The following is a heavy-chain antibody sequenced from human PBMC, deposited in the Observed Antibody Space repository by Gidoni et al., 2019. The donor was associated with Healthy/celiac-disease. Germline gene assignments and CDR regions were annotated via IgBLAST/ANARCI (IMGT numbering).Heavy chain of an antibody. CDR3: ARGGPMVRGVIGIDY. Sequence: QVQLVESGGGVVQPGRSLRLSCAASGFPFSSYGMHWVRQAPGKGLEWVAVIWYDGSNKYYADSVKGRFTISRDNSKNTLYLQMNSLRAEDTAVYYCARGGPMVRGVIGIDYWGQGTLVTVSS. CDR2: IWYDGSNK. D-gene: IGHD3-10*01. CDR1: GFPFSSYG. J-gene: IGHJ4*02. V-gene: IGHV3-33*01.